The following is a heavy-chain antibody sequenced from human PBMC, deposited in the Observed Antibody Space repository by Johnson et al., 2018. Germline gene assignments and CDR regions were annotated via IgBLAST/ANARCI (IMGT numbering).Heavy chain of an antibody. J-gene: IGHJ3*02. CDR1: GFPFSNYW. CDR3: ARHYENTFNM. Sequence: VQLVQSGGGLVQPGESLRLSCAAFGFPFSNYWMSWVRQAPGKGVEWVANIHLHGNEKYFLDSVKGRFIISRDHAKNSLYLQMNSLRAKDTAVNYCARHYENTFNMWGQGTMVTVSS. D-gene: IGHD3-3*01. V-gene: IGHV3-7*01. CDR2: IHLHGNEK.